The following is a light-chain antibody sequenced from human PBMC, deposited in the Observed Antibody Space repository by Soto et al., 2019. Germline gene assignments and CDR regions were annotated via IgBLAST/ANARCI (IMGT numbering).Light chain of an antibody. CDR1: SRDVDGYSY. J-gene: IGLJ2*01. Sequence: QSALTQPASVSGSPGQSITISCTGTSRDVDGYSYVSWYQQHPGKAPKLMIYDVNNRPSGVSDRFSGSKSGNTASLTISGLQAEDESDYYCSSFTSYSTLVFGGGTKLTVL. V-gene: IGLV2-14*03. CDR3: SSFTSYSTLV. CDR2: DVN.